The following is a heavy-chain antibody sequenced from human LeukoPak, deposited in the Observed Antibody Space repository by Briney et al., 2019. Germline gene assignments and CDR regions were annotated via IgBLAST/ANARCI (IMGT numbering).Heavy chain of an antibody. V-gene: IGHV4-59*01. D-gene: IGHD2-15*01. Sequence: PSETLSLTCTVSGGSISNYYWSWIRQPPGKELEWIGYIYYSGSTNYNPSFKSRVTISVDTSKNQFSLSLNSVTAADTAVYYCTRSAAGAVGAADYWGQGTLVTVSS. CDR1: GGSISNYY. J-gene: IGHJ4*02. CDR2: IYYSGST. CDR3: TRSAAGAVGAADY.